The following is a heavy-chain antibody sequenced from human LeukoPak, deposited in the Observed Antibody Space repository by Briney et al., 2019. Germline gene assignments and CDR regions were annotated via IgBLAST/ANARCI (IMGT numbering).Heavy chain of an antibody. Sequence: GGSLRLSCAASGFTFSTYAMSRVRQAPGKGLEWVSAISGSGGSTYYADSVKGRFTISRDNSKNTLYLQMNSLRAEDTAVYYCANGGNTDYFDYWGQGTLVTVSS. CDR3: ANGGNTDYFDY. D-gene: IGHD1-14*01. CDR2: ISGSGGST. CDR1: GFTFSTYA. V-gene: IGHV3-23*01. J-gene: IGHJ4*02.